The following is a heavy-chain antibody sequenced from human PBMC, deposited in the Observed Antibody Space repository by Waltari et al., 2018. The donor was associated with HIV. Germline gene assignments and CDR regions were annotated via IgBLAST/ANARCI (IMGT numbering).Heavy chain of an antibody. J-gene: IGHJ4*02. V-gene: IGHV1-46*01. Sequence: QVQLVQSGAEVKKPGASVKVSCKASGYPFTSYYMHWVRQAPGQGLEWMGIINPSGGYTSYAQKFQGRVTMTRDTSTSTVYMELSSLRSDDAAVYYCARVAYSSSWTPPFDYWGQGTLVTVSS. CDR3: ARVAYSSSWTPPFDY. D-gene: IGHD6-13*01. CDR2: INPSGGYT. CDR1: GYPFTSYY.